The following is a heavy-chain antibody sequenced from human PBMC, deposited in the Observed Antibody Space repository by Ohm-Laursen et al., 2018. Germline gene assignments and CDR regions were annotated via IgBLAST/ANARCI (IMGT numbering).Heavy chain of an antibody. CDR1: GGSINNYY. Sequence: GTLSLTCTVSGGSINNYYWSWIRQPPGKGLEWIGNIYHSGTTNYNPSLNSRVIMSVDTSKSQFYLRLTSVTAADTAVYYCARDLDGYHNAFDIWGQGTMVTVSS. CDR2: IYHSGTT. J-gene: IGHJ3*02. D-gene: IGHD5-24*01. CDR3: ARDLDGYHNAFDI. V-gene: IGHV4-59*12.